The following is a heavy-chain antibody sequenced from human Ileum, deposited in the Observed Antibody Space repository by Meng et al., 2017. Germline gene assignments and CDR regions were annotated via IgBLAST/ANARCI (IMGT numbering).Heavy chain of an antibody. CDR3: AREWSGSYRHFDY. CDR1: GGSISPSDW. J-gene: IGHJ4*02. V-gene: IGHV4-4*02. D-gene: IGHD1-26*01. CDR2: IHHSGST. Sequence: VQLQASGPGLLKPAGTLSLTCAVPGGSISPSDWWSWVRQPPGKGLEWIGEIHHSGSTNYNPSLKSRVTISVDKSKNQFSLKLNSVTAADTAVYYCAREWSGSYRHFDYWGQGTLVTVSS.